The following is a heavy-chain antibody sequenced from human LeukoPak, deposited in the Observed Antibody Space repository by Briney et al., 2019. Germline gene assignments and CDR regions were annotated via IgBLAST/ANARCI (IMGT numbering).Heavy chain of an antibody. CDR2: FDPEDGET. J-gene: IGHJ4*02. CDR1: GYTLTELS. D-gene: IGHD4-17*01. Sequence: ASVNVSCKVSGYTLTELSMHWVRQAPGKGLEWMGGFDPEDGETIYAQKFQGRVTMTEDTSTDTAYMELSSLRSEDTAVYYCATRVDYGDPPFDYWGQGTLVTVSS. CDR3: ATRVDYGDPPFDY. V-gene: IGHV1-24*01.